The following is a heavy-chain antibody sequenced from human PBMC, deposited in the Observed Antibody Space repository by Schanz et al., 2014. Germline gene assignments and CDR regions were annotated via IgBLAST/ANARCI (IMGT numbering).Heavy chain of an antibody. J-gene: IGHJ3*02. CDR2: ISYDGSSK. CDR1: GFTFSNYA. CDR3: ARGIITMVRGGDVGAFDI. Sequence: VQLVESGGGLVQPGGSLRLSCAGSGFTFSNYAIHWVRQAPGKGLEWVALISYDGSSKNHADSVQGRFTISRDNSKNALYLQMDSLRAEDTAVYYCARGIITMVRGGDVGAFDIWGQGTTVTVSS. V-gene: IGHV3-33*08. D-gene: IGHD3-10*01.